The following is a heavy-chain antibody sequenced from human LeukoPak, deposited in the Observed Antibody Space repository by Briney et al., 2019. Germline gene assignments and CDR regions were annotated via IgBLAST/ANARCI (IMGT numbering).Heavy chain of an antibody. D-gene: IGHD2-15*01. J-gene: IGHJ4*02. CDR3: ATSVCSGGSCYSSPLAY. V-gene: IGHV1-24*01. CDR1: GYTLTELS. Sequence: ASVKVSCKVSGYTLTELSMHWVRQAPGKGLEWMGGFDPEDGETIYAQKFQGRVTMAEDTSTHTAYMELSSLRSEDTAVYYCATSVCSGGSCYSSPLAYWGQGTLVTVSS. CDR2: FDPEDGET.